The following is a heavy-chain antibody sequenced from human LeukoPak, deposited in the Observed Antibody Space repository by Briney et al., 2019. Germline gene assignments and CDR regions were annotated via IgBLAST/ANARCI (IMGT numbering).Heavy chain of an antibody. J-gene: IGHJ3*02. CDR3: VRGRKYTGSNYFDAFDI. D-gene: IGHD5-12*01. CDR2: MNPNTGNT. Sequence: SVTVSCKAAGHTLASNGINWGRQANGQGLEWMGWMNPNTGNTGYAQKFQGRVTMTRNTSITTAYMELRRLTSEDTAVYYYVRGRKYTGSNYFDAFDIWGQGTMVTVSS. V-gene: IGHV1-8*01. CDR1: GHTLASNG.